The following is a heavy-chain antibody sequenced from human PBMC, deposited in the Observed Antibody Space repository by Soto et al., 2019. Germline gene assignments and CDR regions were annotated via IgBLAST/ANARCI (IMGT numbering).Heavy chain of an antibody. Sequence: ASVKVSCKASGYTFTSYGISWVRQAPGQGLEWMGWISAYNGNTNYAQKLQGRVTMTTDTSTSTAYMELRSLRSDDTAVYYCASVGVPAPSSYNWFDPWGQETLVTVSS. CDR1: GYTFTSYG. CDR2: ISAYNGNT. D-gene: IGHD2-2*01. J-gene: IGHJ5*02. V-gene: IGHV1-18*01. CDR3: ASVGVPAPSSYNWFDP.